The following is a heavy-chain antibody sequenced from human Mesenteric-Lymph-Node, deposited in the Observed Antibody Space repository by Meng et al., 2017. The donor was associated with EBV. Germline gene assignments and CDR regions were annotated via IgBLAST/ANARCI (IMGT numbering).Heavy chain of an antibody. CDR1: GHTFTDCL. D-gene: IGHD5-12*01. CDR2: TNPGGANT. V-gene: IGHV1-46*01. J-gene: IGHJ4*02. Sequence: VQSGHEVNSPGAAVNGCRKAVGHTFTDCLMHWVRQAPGQGLEWMGVTNPGGANTVYAQKFQGRVTMTSDTSTSTVYMELSSLRSEDTAVYYCARDPSNIVARGRVIDYWGQGTLVTVSS. CDR3: ARDPSNIVARGRVIDY.